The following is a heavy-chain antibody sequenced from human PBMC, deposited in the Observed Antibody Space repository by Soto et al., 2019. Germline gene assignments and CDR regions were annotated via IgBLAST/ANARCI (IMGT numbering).Heavy chain of an antibody. CDR1: GFTFSSYG. D-gene: IGHD6-6*01. Sequence: QVQLVESGGGVVQPGRSLRLSCAASGFTFSSYGMHWVRQAPGKGLEWVAGISYDGSNKYYADSVKCRFTISRDNSKNAMYVQWNSLSADDTAVYFCARTRTYSSWSSLDYWGKGTLVTVSS. CDR2: ISYDGSNK. V-gene: IGHV3-30*03. J-gene: IGHJ4*02. CDR3: ARTRTYSSWSSLDY.